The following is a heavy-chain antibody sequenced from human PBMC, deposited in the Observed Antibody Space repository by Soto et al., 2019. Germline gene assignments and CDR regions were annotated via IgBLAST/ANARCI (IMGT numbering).Heavy chain of an antibody. CDR3: AILRSGSVSSALDI. V-gene: IGHV1-8*01. J-gene: IGHJ3*02. D-gene: IGHD3-10*01. CDR1: GYTFTSYD. Sequence: ASVKVSCKASGYTFTSYDINWVRQATGQGLEWMGWMNPNSGNTGYAQKFQGRVTMTRNTSISTAYMELSSLRSEDTAVYYCAILRSGSVSSALDIWGQGTMVTVSS. CDR2: MNPNSGNT.